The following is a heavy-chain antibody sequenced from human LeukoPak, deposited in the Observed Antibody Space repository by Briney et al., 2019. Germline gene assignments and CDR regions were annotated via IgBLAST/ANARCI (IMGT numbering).Heavy chain of an antibody. CDR3: ARDQESGYEYDY. V-gene: IGHV3-7*01. D-gene: IGHD5-12*01. CDR1: GFTFDDYG. J-gene: IGHJ4*02. CDR2: IKQDGSEK. Sequence: PGGSLRLSCAVSGFTFDDYGMSWVRQAPGKGLEWVANIKQDGSEKYYVDSVKGRFTISRDNAKNSLYLQMNSLRAEDTAVYYCARDQESGYEYDYWGQGTLVTVSS.